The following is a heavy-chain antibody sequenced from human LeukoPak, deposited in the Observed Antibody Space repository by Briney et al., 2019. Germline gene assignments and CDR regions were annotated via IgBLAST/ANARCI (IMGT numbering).Heavy chain of an antibody. CDR3: AKIPDIVVVPAALNFDY. V-gene: IGHV3-23*01. J-gene: IGHJ4*02. D-gene: IGHD2-2*01. CDR2: ISGSGYST. CDR1: GLRFSSYA. Sequence: PGGSLRLSCASSGLRFSSYAMSGVRQAPGKGREGVSVISGSGYSTYYADALNGRFTISRHNSKSTLYLQMHSLRAEDTAVYYCAKIPDIVVVPAALNFDYWGQGALVTVSS.